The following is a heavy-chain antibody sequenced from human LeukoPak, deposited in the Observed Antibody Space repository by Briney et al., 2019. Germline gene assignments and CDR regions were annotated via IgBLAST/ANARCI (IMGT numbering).Heavy chain of an antibody. J-gene: IGHJ4*02. D-gene: IGHD5-24*01. CDR1: GFTFSSYA. CDR2: ISGSGGST. CDR3: AKCYGYNWSYSDY. V-gene: IGHV3-23*01. Sequence: GGSLRLSCAAAGFTFSSYAMSWVRQAPGKGLEWVSAISGSGGSTYYADSVKGRFTISRDNSKNTLYLQMNSLRAEDTAVYYCAKCYGYNWSYSDYWGQGTLVTVSS.